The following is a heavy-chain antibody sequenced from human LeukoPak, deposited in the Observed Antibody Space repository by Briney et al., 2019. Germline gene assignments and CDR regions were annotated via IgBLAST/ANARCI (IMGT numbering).Heavy chain of an antibody. V-gene: IGHV3-21*01. J-gene: IGHJ4*02. Sequence: GGSLRLSCAASGFTFSSYSMNWVRQAPGKGLEWVSSISSSSSYIYYADSVKGRFTISRDNAKNSLYLQMNGLRAEDTAVYYCARERLQNQLLSGLDYWGQGTLVTVSS. CDR2: ISSSSSYI. CDR1: GFTFSSYS. CDR3: ARERLQNQLLSGLDY. D-gene: IGHD2-2*01.